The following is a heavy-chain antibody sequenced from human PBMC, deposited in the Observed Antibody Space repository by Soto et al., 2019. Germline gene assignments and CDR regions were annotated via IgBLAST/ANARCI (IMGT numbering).Heavy chain of an antibody. V-gene: IGHV4-30-2*01. CDR1: GVSISSGGYS. CDR2: IYHSGST. Sequence: SSETLSLTCAVSGVSISSGGYSWSWIRQPPGKGLEWIGYIYHSGSTYYNPSLKSRVTISVDRSKNQFSLKLSSVTAADTAVYYCARVDLTLYWFDPWGQGTLVTVSS. CDR3: ARVDLTLYWFDP. J-gene: IGHJ5*02.